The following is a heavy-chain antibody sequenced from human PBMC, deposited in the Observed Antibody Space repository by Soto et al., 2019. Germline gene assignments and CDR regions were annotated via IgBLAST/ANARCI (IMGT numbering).Heavy chain of an antibody. CDR2: IRGSGGST. V-gene: IGHV3-23*01. Sequence: GGSLRLSCGGSGFTFSSYAMSWVRQAPGKGLEWVSVIRGSGGSTYYADSVKGRFTISRDNSKNTLYLQMNSLRAEDTAVYYCAKDSATDYYYYYGMDVWGQGTTVTVSS. CDR1: GFTFSSYA. CDR3: AKDSATDYYYYYGMDV. D-gene: IGHD2-15*01. J-gene: IGHJ6*02.